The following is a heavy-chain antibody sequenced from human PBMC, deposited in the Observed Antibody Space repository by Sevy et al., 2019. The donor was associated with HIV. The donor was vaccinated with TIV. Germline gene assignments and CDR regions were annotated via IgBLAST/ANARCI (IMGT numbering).Heavy chain of an antibody. CDR2: INTDSQIT. CDR1: GVTLRTYW. J-gene: IGHJ4*02. V-gene: IGHV3-74*01. Sequence: GGSLRLSCAASGVTLRTYWMHWVRQVPGKGLMWVSRINTDSQITSFADSVKGRFTISRDNAKNTLYLQMDSLRVEDTAVCFCARGTSGTFGLWGQGTLVTVSS. D-gene: IGHD1-26*01. CDR3: ARGTSGTFGL.